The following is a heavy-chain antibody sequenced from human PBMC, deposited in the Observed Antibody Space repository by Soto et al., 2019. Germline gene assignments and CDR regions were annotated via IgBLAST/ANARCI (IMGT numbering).Heavy chain of an antibody. CDR1: GFTFSSYS. CDR3: ARDRSSSWYDPDEDYYYYGMDV. Sequence: GGSLRLSCAASGFTFSSYSMNWVRQAPGKGLEWVSSISSSSSYIYYADSVKGRFTISRDNAKNSLYLQMNSLRAEDTAVYYCARDRSSSWYDPDEDYYYYGMDVWGQGTTVTVSS. V-gene: IGHV3-21*01. D-gene: IGHD6-13*01. CDR2: ISSSSSYI. J-gene: IGHJ6*02.